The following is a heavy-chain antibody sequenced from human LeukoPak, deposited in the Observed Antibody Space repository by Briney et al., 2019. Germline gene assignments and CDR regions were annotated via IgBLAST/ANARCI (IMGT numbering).Heavy chain of an antibody. CDR3: ARDRGPDSSGYCFDY. J-gene: IGHJ4*02. CDR1: GFTFNAYS. V-gene: IGHV3-30*03. Sequence: GGSLRLSCAASGFTFNAYSMNWVRQAPGKGLEWVAVISYDGSNKYYADSVKGRFTISRDNSKNTLYLQMNSLRAEDTAVYYCARDRGPDSSGYCFDYWGQGTLVTVSS. CDR2: ISYDGSNK. D-gene: IGHD3-22*01.